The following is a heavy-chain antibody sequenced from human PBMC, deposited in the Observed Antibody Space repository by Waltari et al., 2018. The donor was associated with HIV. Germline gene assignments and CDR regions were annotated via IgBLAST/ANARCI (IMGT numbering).Heavy chain of an antibody. CDR2: IRSKAYGGTT. J-gene: IGHJ6*02. CDR3: TRALFDEGSGWDVGLRLTLYYGKEV. Sequence: LVESGGGLVQPGRSLRLSCTASGFTFGDYAMSWFRQAPGKGLEWVGFIRSKAYGGTTEYAASVKGRFTISRDDSKSIAYLQMNSLKTEETAVYYCTRALFDEGSGWDVGLRLTLYYGKEVWGQGTTVTVSS. V-gene: IGHV3-49*03. D-gene: IGHD5-12*01. CDR1: GFTFGDYA.